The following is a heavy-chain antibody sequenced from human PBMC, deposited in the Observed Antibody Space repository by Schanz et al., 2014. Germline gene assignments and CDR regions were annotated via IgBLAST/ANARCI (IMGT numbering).Heavy chain of an antibody. CDR1: GFTVSSNH. J-gene: IGHJ6*02. D-gene: IGHD2-15*01. CDR3: AKARRKSNCSGGRCFHYSYYGMDV. V-gene: IGHV3-66*01. Sequence: EGQLAESGGGLVQPGGSLRLSCAVSGFTVSSNHMSWVRQAPGKGLEWVSVIYSGIGAYYADSVKDRFTVSRDNSKNILYLQMNSLRAEDTAVYYCAKARRKSNCSGGRCFHYSYYGMDVWGQGTTVTVSS. CDR2: IYSGIGA.